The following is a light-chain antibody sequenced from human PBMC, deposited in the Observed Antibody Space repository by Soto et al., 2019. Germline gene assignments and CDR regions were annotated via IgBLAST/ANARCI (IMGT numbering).Light chain of an antibody. V-gene: IGKV1-27*01. CDR3: QKYSSVPV. CDR2: AAS. CDR1: QDIRTF. Sequence: DIQMTQSPTSLSASVGDRVTITCRASQDIRTFVAWYQQKPGKAPTLLIYAASTLQSGVPSRFSGSGSGTDFTLTINSLQPEDVATYSCQKYSSVPVFGPGTKVEIK. J-gene: IGKJ3*01.